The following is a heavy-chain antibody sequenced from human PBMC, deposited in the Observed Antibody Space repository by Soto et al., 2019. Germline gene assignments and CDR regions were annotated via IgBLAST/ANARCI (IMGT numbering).Heavy chain of an antibody. CDR2: IIPISETT. CDR1: GGTFSSLD. Sequence: QVQLVQSGAEVKKPGSSVKVSCKASGGTFSSLDINWVRQAPGQRLEWMGGIIPISETTNYAQIFQGRVSIVADKSTSTAYMELSRLRSEDTAVYYCARALLSHSYDSGGYDSYFHAMDVWGQGTPVTVSS. D-gene: IGHD3-22*01. J-gene: IGHJ6*02. V-gene: IGHV1-69*06. CDR3: ARALLSHSYDSGGYDSYFHAMDV.